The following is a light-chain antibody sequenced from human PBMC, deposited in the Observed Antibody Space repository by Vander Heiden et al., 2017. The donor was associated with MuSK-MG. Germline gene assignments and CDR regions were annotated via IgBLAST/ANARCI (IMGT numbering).Light chain of an antibody. Sequence: QSGGTQPPSASGTPGQRVTISCSGSSSNIGKNTVNWYQQLPGTAPKLIIYGNDQRPSGVPDRFSGSKSGTSASLAISGLQSEDEADYYCVALDDSLIAYVFGAGTKVTVL. CDR3: VALDDSLIAYV. J-gene: IGLJ1*01. CDR2: GND. V-gene: IGLV1-44*01. CDR1: SSNIGKNT.